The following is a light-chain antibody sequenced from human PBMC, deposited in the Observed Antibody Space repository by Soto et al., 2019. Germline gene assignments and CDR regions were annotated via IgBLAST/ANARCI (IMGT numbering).Light chain of an antibody. V-gene: IGLV2-14*01. CDR1: SSDVGGYNY. Sequence: QSALTQPASMSGSPGQSITISCTGTSSDVGGYNYVSWYQQHPGKAPKLMIYDVSNRPSGVSNRFSGSKSGNTASLTISGLQDEDEADYYCSSYTSSSTLVVFGGGTKLTVL. CDR3: SSYTSSSTLVV. J-gene: IGLJ2*01. CDR2: DVS.